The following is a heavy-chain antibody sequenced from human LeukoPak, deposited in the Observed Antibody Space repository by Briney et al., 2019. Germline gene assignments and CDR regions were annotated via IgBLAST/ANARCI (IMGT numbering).Heavy chain of an antibody. D-gene: IGHD4-17*01. V-gene: IGHV4-34*01. J-gene: IGHJ4*02. CDR2: IYHSGST. CDR1: GGSFIDYY. Sequence: SETLSLTCAVYGGSFIDYYWSWIRQPPGKGLEWIGSIYHSGSTYYNPSLKSRVTISVDTSKNQFSLKLSSVTAADTAVYYCASTLTDYGDYGGYYFDYWGQGTLVTVSS. CDR3: ASTLTDYGDYGGYYFDY.